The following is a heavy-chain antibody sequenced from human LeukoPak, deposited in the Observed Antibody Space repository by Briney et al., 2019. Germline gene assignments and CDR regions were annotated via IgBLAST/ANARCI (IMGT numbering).Heavy chain of an antibody. Sequence: PGGSLRLSCAASGFTVSSNYMSWVRQAPGKGLEWVSVIYSGGSTYYADSVKGRFTISRDNSKNTLFLQMNSLRAEDTAVYYYAKGVDHCSGGSCPADYWGPGTLVTVSS. CDR1: GFTVSSNY. CDR2: IYSGGST. V-gene: IGHV3-53*05. CDR3: AKGVDHCSGGSCPADY. D-gene: IGHD2-15*01. J-gene: IGHJ4*02.